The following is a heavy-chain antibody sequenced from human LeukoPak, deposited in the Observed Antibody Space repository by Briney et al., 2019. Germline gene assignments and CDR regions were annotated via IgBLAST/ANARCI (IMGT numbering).Heavy chain of an antibody. D-gene: IGHD5-12*01. CDR2: ISSSSSYI. Sequence: GGSLRLSCAASGFTFSSYSMNWVRQAPGKGLEWVSSISSSSSYIYYADSVKGRFTISRDNAKKSLYLQMNSLRAEDTDVYYCARDGGGYSGYDTEVDYWGQGTLVTVSS. CDR3: ARDGGGYSGYDTEVDY. V-gene: IGHV3-21*01. CDR1: GFTFSSYS. J-gene: IGHJ4*02.